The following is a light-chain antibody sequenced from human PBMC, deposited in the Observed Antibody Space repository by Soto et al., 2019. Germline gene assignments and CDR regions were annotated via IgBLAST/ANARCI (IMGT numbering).Light chain of an antibody. CDR3: QQFSSYPLT. J-gene: IGKJ4*01. CDR1: QNISSY. CDR2: DAS. V-gene: IGKV3-20*01. Sequence: EIVMTQSPATLSLSPGEWATLSCRASQNISSYLIWYQQKPGQAPRLLIYDASSRATGIPDRFSGGGSGTDFTLTISRLEPEDFAVYYCQQFSSYPLTFGGGTKVDI.